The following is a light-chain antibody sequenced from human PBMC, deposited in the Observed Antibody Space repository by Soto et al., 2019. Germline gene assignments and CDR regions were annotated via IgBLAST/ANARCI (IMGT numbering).Light chain of an antibody. CDR1: SSNIGSNS. J-gene: IGLJ2*01. CDR2: SSN. V-gene: IGLV1-44*01. Sequence: QSVLTQPPSASGTPGQRVTISCSGSSSNIGSNSVNWYQQLPGTAPKLLMYSSNQRPSGVPDRFSGSKSGTSASLAISGLQCEDEADYYCAAWDDSLNGVVFGGGTKVTVL. CDR3: AAWDDSLNGVV.